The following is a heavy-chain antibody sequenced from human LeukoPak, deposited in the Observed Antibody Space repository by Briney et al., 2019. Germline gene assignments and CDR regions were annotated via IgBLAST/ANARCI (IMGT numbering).Heavy chain of an antibody. J-gene: IGHJ4*02. V-gene: IGHV3-64*01. CDR2: ISGSGVNT. Sequence: GGSLRLSCAASGFTFSTYAMYWVRQAPGKGLEYVSAISGSGVNTYYANSVKGRFTIPRDNFKNTLYLQLGSLRAGDMAVYYCARDSSLGMDWGQGTLVTVSA. D-gene: IGHD1-26*01. CDR1: GFTFSTYA. CDR3: ARDSSLGMD.